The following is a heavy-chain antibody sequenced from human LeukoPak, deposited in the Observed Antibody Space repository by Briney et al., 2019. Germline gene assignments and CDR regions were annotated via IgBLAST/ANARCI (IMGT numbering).Heavy chain of an antibody. Sequence: PGGSLRLSCAASGFSFSTYAMNWARQAPGKGLEWLSYISGSSNTIYYADSVKGRFTVPRDNAKNSLHLQMNSLRTEDTAVYFCARGGRCSSNNYYYCYMDVWGKGTTVTVSS. CDR3: ARGGRCSSNNYYYCYMDV. J-gene: IGHJ6*03. CDR2: ISGSSNTI. V-gene: IGHV3-48*04. CDR1: GFSFSTYA. D-gene: IGHD2-2*01.